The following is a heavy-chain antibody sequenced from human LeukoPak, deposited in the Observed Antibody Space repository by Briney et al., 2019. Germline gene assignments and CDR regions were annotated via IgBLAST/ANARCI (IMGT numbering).Heavy chain of an antibody. CDR1: GYTFTDYY. CDR3: ARRAREYSHDAFDI. J-gene: IGHJ3*02. V-gene: IGHV1-2*02. D-gene: IGHD5-18*01. CDR2: INPNSRGT. Sequence: ASVKVSCKASGYTFTDYYMHWVRQAPGQGLEWIGWINPNSRGTYSAQKVQGRFSMTRDTSINTPYMELSRLRSGDTAVYYCARRAREYSHDAFDIWGQGTMVTVSS.